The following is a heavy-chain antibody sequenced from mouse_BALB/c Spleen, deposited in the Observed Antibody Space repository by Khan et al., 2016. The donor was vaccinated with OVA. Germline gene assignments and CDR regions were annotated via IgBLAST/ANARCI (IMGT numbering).Heavy chain of an antibody. J-gene: IGHJ2*01. Sequence: QVQLKESGPGLVAPSQSLSITCTVSGFSLTSYGVHWVRQPPGQGLEWLGVMWAGGSTTYNSALMSSLSTCKDNSKSQVFLKMNIIETDDTAMYYCARLEDIWGQGTTLTVSS. CDR1: GFSLTSYG. CDR3: ARLEDI. V-gene: IGHV2-9*02. CDR2: MWAGGST. D-gene: IGHD1-3*01.